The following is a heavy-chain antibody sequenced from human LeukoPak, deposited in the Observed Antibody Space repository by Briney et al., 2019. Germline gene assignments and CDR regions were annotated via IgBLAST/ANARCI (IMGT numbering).Heavy chain of an antibody. D-gene: IGHD4-23*01. Sequence: GSLRLSCSASGFTFSSYAMHWVRQAPGKGLEYVSAISSNGGSTYYADSVKGRFTISRDNSKNTLYLQMSSLRAEDTAVYYCVRGMTTVVTPGFDYWGQGTLVTVSS. V-gene: IGHV3-64D*06. CDR1: GFTFSSYA. CDR3: VRGMTTVVTPGFDY. CDR2: ISSNGGST. J-gene: IGHJ4*02.